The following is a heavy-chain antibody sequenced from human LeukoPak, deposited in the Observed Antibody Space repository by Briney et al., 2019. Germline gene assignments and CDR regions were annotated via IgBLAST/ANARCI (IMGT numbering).Heavy chain of an antibody. CDR1: GGTFSSHA. V-gene: IGHV1-69*13. J-gene: IGHJ4*02. D-gene: IGHD3-3*01. Sequence: ASVKVSCKASGGTFSSHAINWVRQAPGQGLEWMGGIISMSTTTKYAQKFQGRVTITADESTSTAFMELSSLRSEDTAVYFCARPRTYYDSWSGYPPFDYWGQGTLVTVSS. CDR2: IISMSTTT. CDR3: ARPRTYYDSWSGYPPFDY.